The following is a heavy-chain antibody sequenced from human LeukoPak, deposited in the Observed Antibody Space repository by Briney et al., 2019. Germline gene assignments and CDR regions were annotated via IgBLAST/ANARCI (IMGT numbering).Heavy chain of an antibody. V-gene: IGHV1-46*01. CDR1: GYTFTSYY. Sequence: GGSLRLSCAVSGYTFTSYYMHWVRQAPGQGLEWMGIINPSGGSTSYAQKFQGRVTMTRDMSTSTVYMELSSLRSEDTAVYYCASDYYDSSGSARSAFDIWGQGTMVTVSS. D-gene: IGHD3-22*01. CDR3: ASDYYDSSGSARSAFDI. CDR2: INPSGGST. J-gene: IGHJ3*02.